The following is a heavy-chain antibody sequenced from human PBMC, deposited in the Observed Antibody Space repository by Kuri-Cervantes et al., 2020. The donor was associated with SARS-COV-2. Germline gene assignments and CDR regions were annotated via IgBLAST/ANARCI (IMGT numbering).Heavy chain of an antibody. CDR2: IKQDGSEK. Sequence: GGSLRLSCAASGFTFSSYWMNWVRQAPGKGLEWVANIKQDGSEKYYVDSVKGRFTISRDSAKNSLYLQMNSLRAEDTAVYYCARGSTYYDFWSGYYTGEYFQHWGQGTLVTVSS. V-gene: IGHV3-7*01. CDR1: GFTFSSYW. D-gene: IGHD3-3*01. CDR3: ARGSTYYDFWSGYYTGEYFQH. J-gene: IGHJ1*01.